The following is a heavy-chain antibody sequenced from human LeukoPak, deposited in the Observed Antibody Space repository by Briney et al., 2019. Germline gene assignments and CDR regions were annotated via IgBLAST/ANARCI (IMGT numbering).Heavy chain of an antibody. J-gene: IGHJ4*02. V-gene: IGHV4-59*01. D-gene: IGHD3-16*01. CDR2: IYYSEST. CDR3: AGGAFEDYVWGRVQTFDY. Sequence: NPSETLSLTCTVSGGSISSYYWSWIRQPPGKGLEWIGYIYYSESTNYNPSLKSRVTISVDTSKNQFSLKLSSVTAADTAVYYCAGGAFEDYVWGRVQTFDYWGQGTLVTVPS. CDR1: GGSISSYY.